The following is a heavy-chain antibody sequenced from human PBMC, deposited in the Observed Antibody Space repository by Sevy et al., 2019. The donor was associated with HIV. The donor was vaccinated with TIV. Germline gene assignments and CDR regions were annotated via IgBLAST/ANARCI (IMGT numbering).Heavy chain of an antibody. CDR3: TTDHRRDGIVVVPFEY. J-gene: IGHJ4*02. D-gene: IGHD2-15*01. CDR1: AFTFSNAW. Sequence: GGSLRLSCAASAFTFSNAWMSWVRQSPGKGLEWVGRIRSKAGGGTTDYATIVKGKFTISRDDSRDILYLQLNSLETEDTAVYYCTTDHRRDGIVVVPFEYWGQGTLVTVSS. V-gene: IGHV3-15*01. CDR2: IRSKAGGGTT.